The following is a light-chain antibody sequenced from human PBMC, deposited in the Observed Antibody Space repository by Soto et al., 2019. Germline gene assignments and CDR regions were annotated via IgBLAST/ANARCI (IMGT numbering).Light chain of an antibody. V-gene: IGKV3-15*01. CDR3: QQYDKTVPPVT. J-gene: IGKJ4*01. CDR1: RSVSTN. Sequence: DIILTQSPAIVSVSPGERATLSCRASRSVSTNLAWYQHKHGQAPRLLIYGASTRVTAIPPRFSGSGSGTEFTLTINYLKSEDFGVYYCQQYDKTVPPVTFGGGTKVEI. CDR2: GAS.